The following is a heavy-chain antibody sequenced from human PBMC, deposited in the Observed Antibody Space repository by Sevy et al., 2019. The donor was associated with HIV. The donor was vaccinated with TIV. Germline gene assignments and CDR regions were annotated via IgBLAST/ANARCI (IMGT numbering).Heavy chain of an antibody. D-gene: IGHD2-2*01. CDR2: MNPNSGNT. Sequence: ASVKVSCKASGYTFTSYDINWVRQATGQGLESMGWMNPNSGNTGYAQKFQGRVTMTRNTSISTAYMELSSLRSEDTAVYYCAREGYCSSTSCRGNYYYYGMDVWGQGTTVTVSS. J-gene: IGHJ6*02. CDR3: AREGYCSSTSCRGNYYYYGMDV. CDR1: GYTFTSYD. V-gene: IGHV1-8*01.